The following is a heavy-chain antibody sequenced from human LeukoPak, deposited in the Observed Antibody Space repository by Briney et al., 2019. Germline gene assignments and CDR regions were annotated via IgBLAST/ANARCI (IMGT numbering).Heavy chain of an antibody. V-gene: IGHV4-34*01. CDR1: GGSISSYY. J-gene: IGHJ3*02. CDR3: ARGRRGYTPGAFDI. CDR2: INHSGST. Sequence: MPSETLSLTCTVSGGSISSYYWSWIRQPPGKGLEWIGEINHSGSTNYNPSLKSRVTISVDTSKNQFSLKLSSVTAADTAVYYCARGRRGYTPGAFDIWGQGTMVTVSS. D-gene: IGHD5-12*01.